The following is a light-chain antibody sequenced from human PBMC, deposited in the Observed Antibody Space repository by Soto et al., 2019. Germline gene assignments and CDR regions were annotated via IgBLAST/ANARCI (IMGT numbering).Light chain of an antibody. V-gene: IGLV4-69*01. CDR1: GGHSNYA. CDR2: LNSDGSH. CDR3: QTWVTGIHI. Sequence: QSVLTQSPSASASLGASVKLTCTLSGGHSNYAIAWHQQQPEKGPRFLMKLNSDGSHSKGDGIPDRFSGSSSGAERYLTISTLQSEDEADYYCQTWVTGIHIFGGGTKLTVL. J-gene: IGLJ2*01.